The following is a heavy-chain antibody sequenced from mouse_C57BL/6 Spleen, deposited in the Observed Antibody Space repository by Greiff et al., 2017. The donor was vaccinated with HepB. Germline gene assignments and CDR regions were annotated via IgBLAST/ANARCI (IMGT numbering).Heavy chain of an antibody. CDR3: ARAAYYYGSSYDPFDY. V-gene: IGHV1-50*01. CDR2: IDPSDSYT. Sequence: VKLQQPGAELVKPGASVKLSCKASGYTFTSYWMQWVKQRPGQGLEWIGEIDPSDSYTNYNQKFKGKATLTVDTSSSTAYMQLSSLTSEDSAVYYCARAAYYYGSSYDPFDYWGQGTTLTVSS. D-gene: IGHD1-1*01. CDR1: GYTFTSYW. J-gene: IGHJ2*01.